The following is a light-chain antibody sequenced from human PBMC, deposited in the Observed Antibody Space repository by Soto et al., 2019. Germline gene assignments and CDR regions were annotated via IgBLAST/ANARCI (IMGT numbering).Light chain of an antibody. Sequence: IVLTQSPGTLSLSPGEITTSSCRATQGVTSAFLAWYQHTPGQAPRLLIHSASRRAAGIPDRFSGSGSGTDVTLIISRLEPEDFAVYYCQQHGSSPQTFGQGNKVEIK. V-gene: IGKV3-20*01. CDR1: QGVTSAF. CDR3: QQHGSSPQT. J-gene: IGKJ2*01. CDR2: SAS.